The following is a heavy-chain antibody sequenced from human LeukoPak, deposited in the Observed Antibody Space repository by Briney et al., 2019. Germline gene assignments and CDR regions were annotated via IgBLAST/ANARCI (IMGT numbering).Heavy chain of an antibody. CDR1: GFSLSTSGVG. D-gene: IGHD3-10*01. J-gene: IGHJ4*02. CDR2: IYWDDDK. Sequence: SGPTLVNPTQTLTLTCTFSGFSLSTSGVGVGWIRQPPGKALEWLAIIYWDDDKRYSPSLNRLTITRDTSKNQVVLTMTNMDPVDTATYYCAHRRGRAVNYYGSGGFDYWGQGTLVTVSS. CDR3: AHRRGRAVNYYGSGGFDY. V-gene: IGHV2-5*02.